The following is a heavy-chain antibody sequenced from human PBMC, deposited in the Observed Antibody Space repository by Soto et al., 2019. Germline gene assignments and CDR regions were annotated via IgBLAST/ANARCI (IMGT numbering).Heavy chain of an antibody. CDR3: AREGY. CDR1: GYTFATFD. Sequence: ASVKVSCKASGYTFATFDVNWVRQAPGQGLEWMGWISAYNGNTIYAQKLQGRVTLTTDTSTTTAYMELRSLRSDDTAVYYCAREGYWGQGTQVTVSS. J-gene: IGHJ4*02. CDR2: ISAYNGNT. V-gene: IGHV1-18*01.